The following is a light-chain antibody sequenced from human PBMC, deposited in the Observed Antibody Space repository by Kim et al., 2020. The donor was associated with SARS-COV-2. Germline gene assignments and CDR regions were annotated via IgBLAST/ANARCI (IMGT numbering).Light chain of an antibody. V-gene: IGKV3-11*01. Sequence: SPGERATLSCRASQSISRYITWYQHKPGQAPRLLIYDASNRATGIPARFSGSGSGTDFTLTISSLQSEDFAVYYCQQRNNWPHLTFGGGTKVDIK. CDR3: QQRNNWPHLT. J-gene: IGKJ4*01. CDR1: QSISRY. CDR2: DAS.